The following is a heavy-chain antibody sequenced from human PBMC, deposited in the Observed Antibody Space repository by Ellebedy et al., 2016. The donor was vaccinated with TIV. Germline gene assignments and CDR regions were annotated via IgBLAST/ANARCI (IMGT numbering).Heavy chain of an antibody. V-gene: IGHV1-18*01. CDR2: ISAYNGNT. CDR1: GYTFINYG. D-gene: IGHD3-10*02. J-gene: IGHJ2*01. CDR3: ARDHMFGGHLVQYWYFDL. Sequence: AASVKVSCKASGYTFINYGISRVRQAPGQGLEWMGWISAYNGNTNYAQKLQGRVIMTTDTSTSTAYMELRSLRSDDTAVYFCARDHMFGGHLVQYWYFDLWGRGTLVTVSS.